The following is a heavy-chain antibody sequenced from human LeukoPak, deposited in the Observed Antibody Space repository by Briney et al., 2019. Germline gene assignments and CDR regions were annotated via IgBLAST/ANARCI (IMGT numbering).Heavy chain of an antibody. CDR1: GFTFSSYA. V-gene: IGHV3-23*01. J-gene: IGHJ4*02. D-gene: IGHD6-13*01. CDR2: ISGSGGST. CDR3: AKVRGYIAAAGNFDY. Sequence: GGSLRLSCAASGFTFSSYAMSWVRQAPGKGLEWVPAISGSGGSTYYADSVKGRFTISRDNSKNTLYLQMNSLRAEDTAVYYCAKVRGYIAAAGNFDYWGQGTLVTVSS.